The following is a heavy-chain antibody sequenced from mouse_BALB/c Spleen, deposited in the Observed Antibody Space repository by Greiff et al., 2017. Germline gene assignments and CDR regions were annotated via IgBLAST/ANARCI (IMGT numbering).Heavy chain of an antibody. CDR2: IWGDGST. V-gene: IGHV2-6-7*01. J-gene: IGHJ1*01. CDR3: ARAQGYYGNYRYWYFDV. CDR1: GFSLTGYG. Sequence: VKLVESGPGLVAPSQSLSITCTVSGFSLTGYGVNWVRQPPGKGLEWLGMIWGDGSTDYNSALKSRLSISKDNSKSQVFLKMNSLQTDDTARYYCARAQGYYGNYRYWYFDVWGAGTTVTVSS. D-gene: IGHD2-1*01.